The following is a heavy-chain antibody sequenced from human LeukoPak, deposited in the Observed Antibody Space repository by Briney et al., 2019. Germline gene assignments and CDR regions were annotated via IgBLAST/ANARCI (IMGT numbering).Heavy chain of an antibody. J-gene: IGHJ4*02. Sequence: PSETLSLTCTVSGGSISSSSYYWGWIRQPPGKGLEWIGQISPGGGTTYDPSLESRVTISLDTSKNQLFLKVNSVTAADTAVYYCARHGGYNFDYWGQGTLVAVTS. V-gene: IGHV4-39*01. CDR1: GGSISSSSYY. CDR3: ARHGGYNFDY. D-gene: IGHD3-16*01. CDR2: ISPGGGT.